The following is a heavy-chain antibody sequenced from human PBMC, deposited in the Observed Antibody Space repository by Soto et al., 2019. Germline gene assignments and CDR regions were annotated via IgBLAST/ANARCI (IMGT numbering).Heavy chain of an antibody. CDR1: GYTFINYY. D-gene: IGHD2-21*02. V-gene: IGHV1-2*02. J-gene: IGHJ4*02. Sequence: ASVKVSCKASGYTFINYYIHWVRQTPGQGLEWMGWVNPRSGDTNYAQKFQGRVTMTRDTSISTAYMELSRLRSDDTAVYYCARQLAYCGGDCYTEQIEYWGQGTLVTVSS. CDR3: ARQLAYCGGDCYTEQIEY. CDR2: VNPRSGDT.